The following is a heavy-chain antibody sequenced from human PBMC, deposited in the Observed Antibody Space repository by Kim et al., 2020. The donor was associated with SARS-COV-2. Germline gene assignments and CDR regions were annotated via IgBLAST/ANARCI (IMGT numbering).Heavy chain of an antibody. D-gene: IGHD4-17*01. J-gene: IGHJ6*02. Sequence: AETLSLTCTVSGGSISSYYWSWIRQLPGKGLEWIGYIYYSGSTNYNPSLKSRVTISVDTSKNQFSLKLSSVTAADTAVYYCARHRNDYGESYYYYGMDVWGQGTTVTVSS. CDR1: GGSISSYY. CDR2: IYYSGST. V-gene: IGHV4-59*08. CDR3: ARHRNDYGESYYYYGMDV.